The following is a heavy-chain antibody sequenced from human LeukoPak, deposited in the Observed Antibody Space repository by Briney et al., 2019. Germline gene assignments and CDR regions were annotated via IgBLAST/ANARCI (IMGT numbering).Heavy chain of an antibody. CDR2: LYPGGYT. CDR1: GFTVSSNY. V-gene: IGHV3-66*01. D-gene: IGHD6-13*01. CDR3: ARSVLATAGPDY. Sequence: PGGSLRLSCAASGFTVSSNYMSWVCQAPGKGLEWVSVLYPGGYTYYADSVKGRFTISRDNSNNTLYLQMNSLRAEDTAVFYCARSVLATAGPDYWGQGTLVTVSS. J-gene: IGHJ4*02.